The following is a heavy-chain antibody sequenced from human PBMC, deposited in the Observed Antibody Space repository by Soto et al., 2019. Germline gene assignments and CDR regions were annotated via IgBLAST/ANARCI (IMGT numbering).Heavy chain of an antibody. D-gene: IGHD2-21*01. CDR1: GFSFENFA. CDR2: ISWNGDKI. CDR3: IKGDWLDM. J-gene: IGHJ3*02. Sequence: EVQLVECGGGLVQPGGSLRLSCAASGFSFENFAMHWVRQPPGQGLEWVSGISWNGDKIDYADSVKGRFTISRDNAKKSLYLQLNSLRAEDTALYHCIKGDWLDMWGQGTMVTVSS. V-gene: IGHV3-9*01.